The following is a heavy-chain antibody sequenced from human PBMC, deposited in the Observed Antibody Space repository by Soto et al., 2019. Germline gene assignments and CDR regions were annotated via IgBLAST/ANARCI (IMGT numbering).Heavy chain of an antibody. CDR1: GGSISSGNNY. V-gene: IGHV4-30-4*01. CDR2: IYYSGST. Sequence: SETLSLTCTVSGGSISSGNNYWSWIRQPPGKGLEWIGYIYYSGSTYYNPSLKSRVIILVDTSKNQFSLRVSSVTAADTAVYYCARHIDYWGQGTLVTVSS. J-gene: IGHJ4*02. CDR3: ARHIDY.